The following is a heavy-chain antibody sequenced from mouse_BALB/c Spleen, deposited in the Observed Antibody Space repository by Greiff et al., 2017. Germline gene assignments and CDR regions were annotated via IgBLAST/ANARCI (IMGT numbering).Heavy chain of an antibody. CDR3: ARSGYGNWAKDY. D-gene: IGHD2-10*02. Sequence: QVQLQQSGAELVRPGTSVKVSCKASGYAFTNYLIEWVKQRPGQGLEWIGVINPGSGGTNYNEKFKGKATLTADKSSSTAYMQLSSLTSDDSAVYFCARSGYGNWAKDYWGQGTSVTVSS. CDR1: GYAFTNYL. V-gene: IGHV1-54*01. J-gene: IGHJ4*01. CDR2: INPGSGGT.